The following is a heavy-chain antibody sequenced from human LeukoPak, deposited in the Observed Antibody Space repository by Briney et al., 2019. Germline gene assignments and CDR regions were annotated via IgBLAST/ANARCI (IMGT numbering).Heavy chain of an antibody. CDR1: GGSISSGGYY. Sequence: PSQTLSLACTVSGGSISSGGYYWGWIRQPPGKGLEWIGSIYYSGSAYYNPSLKSRVTISVDTSKNQFSLKLSSVTAADTAVYYCARDSRRRDGYNFSGGGAFDIWGQGTMVIVSS. CDR3: ARDSRRRDGYNFSGGGAFDI. J-gene: IGHJ3*02. CDR2: IYYSGSA. V-gene: IGHV4-39*07. D-gene: IGHD5-24*01.